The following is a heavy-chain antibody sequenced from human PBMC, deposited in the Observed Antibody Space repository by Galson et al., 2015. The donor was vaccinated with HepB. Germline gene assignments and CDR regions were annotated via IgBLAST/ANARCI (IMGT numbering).Heavy chain of an antibody. CDR1: GFTFSSYA. J-gene: IGHJ4*02. V-gene: IGHV3-30*04. CDR3: ARDRQWVYYDSSGYFDY. D-gene: IGHD3-22*01. CDR2: ISYDGSNK. Sequence: SQRLSCAASGFTFSSYATHWVRQAPGKGLEWVAVISYDGSNKYYADSVKGRFTISRDNSKNTLYLQMNSLRAEDTAVYYCARDRQWVYYDSSGYFDYWGQGTLVTVSS.